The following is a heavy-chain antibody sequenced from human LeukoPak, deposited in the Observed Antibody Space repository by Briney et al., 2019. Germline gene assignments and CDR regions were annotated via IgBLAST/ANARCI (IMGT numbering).Heavy chain of an antibody. CDR1: GFTFSDYY. J-gene: IGHJ6*03. D-gene: IGHD3-16*02. Sequence: PGGSLRLSCAASGFTFSDYYMSWIRQAPGKGLEWVSYISSSGSTIYYADSVKGRFTISRDNAKNSLYLQMNSLRAEDTAVYYCARGRYTKYFYYYYMDVWGKGTTVTISS. CDR3: ARGRYTKYFYYYYMDV. CDR2: ISSSGSTI. V-gene: IGHV3-11*01.